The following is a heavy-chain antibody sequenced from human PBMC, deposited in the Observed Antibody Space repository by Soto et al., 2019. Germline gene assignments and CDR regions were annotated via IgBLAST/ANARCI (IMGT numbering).Heavy chain of an antibody. CDR1: GFTFSSYA. D-gene: IGHD3-3*01. Sequence: GGSLRLSCAASGFTFSSYAMHWVRQAPGKGLEYVSAISSNGGSTYYANSVKGRFTISRDNSKNTLYLQMGSLRAEDMAVYYCAREDSRSDFWSGYYGVGTWYMDVWGKGTTVTVSS. V-gene: IGHV3-64*01. J-gene: IGHJ6*03. CDR2: ISSNGGST. CDR3: AREDSRSDFWSGYYGVGTWYMDV.